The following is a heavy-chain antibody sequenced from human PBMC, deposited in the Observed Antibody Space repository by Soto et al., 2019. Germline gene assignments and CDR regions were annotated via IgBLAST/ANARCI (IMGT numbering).Heavy chain of an antibody. CDR2: ISAYNSNT. CDR1: GYTFTSYG. D-gene: IGHD3-3*01. CDR3: ARDTGVVIIDNSYCVTED. V-gene: IGHV1-18*04. J-gene: IGHJ6*02. Sequence: AAVKVSCKASGYTFTSYGISWGRQAPGEGLEWMGWISAYNSNTNYAQKLQGRVTMTTDTSTSKAYIEPRSLRSDSTAVYYSARDTGVVIIDNSYCVTEDWGQGTTVTVSS.